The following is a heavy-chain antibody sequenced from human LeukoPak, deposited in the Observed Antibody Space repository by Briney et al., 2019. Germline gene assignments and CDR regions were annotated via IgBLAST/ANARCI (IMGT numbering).Heavy chain of an antibody. V-gene: IGHV3-21*04. CDR1: GFTFSSYS. Sequence: GGSLRLSCAASGFTFSSYSMNWVRQAPGKGLEWVSSISSSSSYIYYADSVKGRFTISRDNAKNSLYLQMNSLRAEDTAVYYCARALSLGYCSSTSCLNWFDPWGQGTLVTVSS. CDR2: ISSSSSYI. CDR3: ARALSLGYCSSTSCLNWFDP. J-gene: IGHJ5*02. D-gene: IGHD2-2*01.